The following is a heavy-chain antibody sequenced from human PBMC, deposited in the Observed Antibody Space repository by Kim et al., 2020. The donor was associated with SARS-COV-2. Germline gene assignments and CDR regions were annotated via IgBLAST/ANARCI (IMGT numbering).Heavy chain of an antibody. V-gene: IGHV3-30*18. CDR3: AKDYQVWSSGYYE. D-gene: IGHD3-22*01. CDR2: ISYDGRSI. J-gene: IGHJ4*02. CDR1: GFTFSSYG. Sequence: GGSLRLSCAASGFTFSSYGMHWVRQAPGKGLEWVALISYDGRSISYADSVMGRFTISRDNSKNTLYLQMSSLGAEDTAVYYCAKDYQVWSSGYYEWGQGTLVSVSS.